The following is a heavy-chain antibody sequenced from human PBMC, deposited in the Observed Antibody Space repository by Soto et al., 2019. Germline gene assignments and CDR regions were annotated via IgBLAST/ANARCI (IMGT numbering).Heavy chain of an antibody. Sequence: QLQLQESGPGLVKPSETLSLTCTVSGGPISSSNYYWAWIRQPPGKGLEWIGSFYYSGSTYYKPSLKSRVSISVDTYKNEFSLKVRSVTAADTAVYYCARPIEGGSSGYYHWGQGTLVTVSS. CDR2: FYYSGST. CDR1: GGPISSSNYY. J-gene: IGHJ5*02. CDR3: ARPIEGGSSGYYH. V-gene: IGHV4-39*01. D-gene: IGHD3-22*01.